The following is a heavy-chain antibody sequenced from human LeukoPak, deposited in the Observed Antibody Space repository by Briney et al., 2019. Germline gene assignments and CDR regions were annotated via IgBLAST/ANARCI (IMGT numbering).Heavy chain of an antibody. Sequence: GGSLRLSCAASGFTFSSYAMSWVRQAPGKGLEWVSVISGSGGSTYYADSAKGRFTISRDNSKNTLYLQMNSLRAEDTAVYYCAKLKGYSYGLPRFYYWGQGTLVTVSS. V-gene: IGHV3-23*01. CDR1: GFTFSSYA. CDR2: ISGSGGST. D-gene: IGHD5-18*01. J-gene: IGHJ4*02. CDR3: AKLKGYSYGLPRFYY.